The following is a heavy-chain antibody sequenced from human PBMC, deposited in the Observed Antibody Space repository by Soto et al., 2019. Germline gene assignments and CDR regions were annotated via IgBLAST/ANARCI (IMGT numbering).Heavy chain of an antibody. CDR3: ARDSPPVDY. Sequence: QVQLVQSGAEVKKPGASVKVSCKASGYTFSSYGISWVRQAPGQGLEWMGWISAYNGNTKYAQKIQGRVTMTTYTSTSTAYRELRSLRSDDTAVYYWARDSPPVDYWGQGTLVTVSS. CDR2: ISAYNGNT. CDR1: GYTFSSYG. V-gene: IGHV1-18*01. J-gene: IGHJ4*02.